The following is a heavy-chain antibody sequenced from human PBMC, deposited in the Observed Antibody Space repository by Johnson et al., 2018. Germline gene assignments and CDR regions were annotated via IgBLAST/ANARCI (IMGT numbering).Heavy chain of an antibody. D-gene: IGHD3-10*01. V-gene: IGHV3-30*18. CDR1: GFTFSSYG. CDR2: ISYAGSNK. J-gene: IGHJ1*01. CDR3: AKDRRSGSSNFQH. Sequence: QVQLVESGGGVVQPGRSLRLSCAASGFTFSSYGMHWVRQAPGKGLEWVAVISYAGSNKYYADSVKGRVTISRDNSKNTRYLQMNSLRAEDTAGYYCAKDRRSGSSNFQHWGQGTLVTVSS.